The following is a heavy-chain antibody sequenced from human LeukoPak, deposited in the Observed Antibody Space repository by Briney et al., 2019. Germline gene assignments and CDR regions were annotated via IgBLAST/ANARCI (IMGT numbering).Heavy chain of an antibody. V-gene: IGHV3-21*01. Sequence: PGGSLRLSCAASGFTFSSYSLNWVRRAPGKGLEWVSSISSSSSYIYYADSVKGRFTISRDNAKNSLYLQMNSLRAEDTAVYYCARELNAVAHSWGQGTLVSVSS. CDR3: ARELNAVAHS. J-gene: IGHJ4*02. CDR1: GFTFSSYS. D-gene: IGHD6-19*01. CDR2: ISSSSSYI.